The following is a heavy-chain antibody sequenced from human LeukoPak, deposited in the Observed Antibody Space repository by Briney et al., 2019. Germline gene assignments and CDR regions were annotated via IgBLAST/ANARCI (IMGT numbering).Heavy chain of an antibody. Sequence: ASVKVSCKASGYTFTSYDINWVRQATGQGLEWMGWMNPNSGNTGYAQKFQGRVTITRNTSISTAYMELSSLRSEDTAVYYCARVLGWFGELFLHNPYYYYYMDVWGKGTTVTVSS. CDR3: ARVLGWFGELFLHNPYYYYYMDV. CDR2: MNPNSGNT. V-gene: IGHV1-8*03. D-gene: IGHD3-10*01. J-gene: IGHJ6*03. CDR1: GYTFTSYD.